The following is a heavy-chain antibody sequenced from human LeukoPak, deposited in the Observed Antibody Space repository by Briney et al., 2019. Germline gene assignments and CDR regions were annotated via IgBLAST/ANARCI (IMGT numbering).Heavy chain of an antibody. V-gene: IGHV3-7*01. CDR1: GLTFSSYW. CDR3: ARVRQGY. Sequence: GGSLRLSCAASGLTFSSYWMSWVRQAPGKGLEWVANIKQDGSEKYYVDSVKGRFTISRDNAKNSLYLQMNSLRVEDTAVYYCARVRQGYWGQGTLVTVSS. CDR2: IKQDGSEK. J-gene: IGHJ4*02. D-gene: IGHD6-6*01.